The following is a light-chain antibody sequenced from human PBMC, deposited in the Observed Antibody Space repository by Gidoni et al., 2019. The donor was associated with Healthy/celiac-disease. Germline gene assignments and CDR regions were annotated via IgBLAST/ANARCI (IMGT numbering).Light chain of an antibody. CDR3: QQYNSYSRT. CDR2: DAS. V-gene: IGKV1-5*01. CDR1: QSISSW. J-gene: IGKJ1*01. Sequence: DIQMTQYPSTLSASVGDRVTITGRASQSISSWLAWYQQKPGKAPKLLIYDASSLESRVPSRFSGSGSGTEFTLTISILKPDEFATYYCQQYNSYSRTFGQGTKVEIK.